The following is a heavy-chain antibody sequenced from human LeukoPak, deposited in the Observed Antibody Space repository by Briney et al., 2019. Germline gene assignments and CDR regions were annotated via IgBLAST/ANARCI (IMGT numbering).Heavy chain of an antibody. CDR2: ISGSGGST. J-gene: IGHJ4*02. D-gene: IGHD5-18*01. Sequence: GGSLRLSCAASGFTFSSYAMSWVRQAPGKGLEWVSAISGSGGSTYYADSVKGRFTISRGNAKNTLYLQMNSLRAEDTAVYYCARDRRGYSYGLFDYWGQGTLVTVSS. CDR1: GFTFSSYA. V-gene: IGHV3-23*01. CDR3: ARDRRGYSYGLFDY.